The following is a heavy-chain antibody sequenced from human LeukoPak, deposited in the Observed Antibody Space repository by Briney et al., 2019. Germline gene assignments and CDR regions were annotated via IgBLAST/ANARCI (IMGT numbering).Heavy chain of an antibody. D-gene: IGHD3/OR15-3a*01. CDR1: GFTLSDSY. CDR2: ILMCTNYT. V-gene: IGHV3-11*05. CDR3: AKEGGTRGTFDV. J-gene: IGHJ3*01. Sequence: PGGSLRLSCGASGFTLSDSYMSWIRQAPGKGLEWVSYILMCTNYTSYAASVKGRFTTSRDNAKNSLYLQMNSLGAEVTALYYCAKEGGTRGTFDVWGQGTMVTVSS.